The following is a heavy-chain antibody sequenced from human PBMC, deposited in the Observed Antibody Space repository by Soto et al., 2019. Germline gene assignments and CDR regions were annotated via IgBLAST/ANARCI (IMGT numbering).Heavy chain of an antibody. CDR3: ARDGGYCSGGSCFPKYYYYYGMDV. CDR1: GFTFSSYS. V-gene: IGHV3-21*01. D-gene: IGHD2-15*01. Sequence: GGSLRLSCAASGFTFSSYSMNWVRQAPGKGLEWVSSISSSSSYIYYADSVKGRFTISRDNAKNSLYLQMNSLRAEDTAVYYCARDGGYCSGGSCFPKYYYYYGMDVWGQGTTVTVSS. CDR2: ISSSSSYI. J-gene: IGHJ6*02.